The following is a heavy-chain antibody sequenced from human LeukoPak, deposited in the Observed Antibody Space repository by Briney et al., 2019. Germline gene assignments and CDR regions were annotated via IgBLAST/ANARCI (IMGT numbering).Heavy chain of an antibody. Sequence: GGSLRLSCAASGFTFSSYSMNWVRQAPGKGLEWVSSISSSSSYIYYADSVKGRFTISRDNAKNSLYLQMNSLRADDTAVYYCASRAHLHAFDIWGQGTMVTVSS. V-gene: IGHV3-21*01. CDR2: ISSSSSYI. CDR1: GFTFSSYS. J-gene: IGHJ3*02. CDR3: ASRAHLHAFDI.